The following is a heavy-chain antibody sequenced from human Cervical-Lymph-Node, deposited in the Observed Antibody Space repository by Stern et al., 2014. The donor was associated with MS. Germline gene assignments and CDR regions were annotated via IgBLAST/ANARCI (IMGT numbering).Heavy chain of an antibody. CDR2: IYWDDDK. Sequence: QITLKESGPTLVKPTQTLTLTCTFSGFSLSTSGVGVGWIRQPPGKALEXLALIYWDDDKRYSPSLKSRLTITKDPSKNQVVLTMTNMDPVDTATYYCAHHSLRTRYFDYWGQGTLVTVSS. V-gene: IGHV2-5*02. CDR1: GFSLSTSGVG. CDR3: AHHSLRTRYFDY. D-gene: IGHD1-7*01. J-gene: IGHJ4*02.